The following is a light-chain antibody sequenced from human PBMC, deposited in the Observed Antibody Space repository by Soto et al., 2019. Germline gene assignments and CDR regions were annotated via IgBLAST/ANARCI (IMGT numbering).Light chain of an antibody. Sequence: DIVLTQSPGTLSLSPGERATLSCRASHTVSGPYLACYQQKLGQAPSLLMYAASSRATGIPDRFSGSESGTDVTLTISRLEPEEFAVYYCHQYGRSPWTFGQGTKVEIK. CDR2: AAS. V-gene: IGKV3-20*01. CDR3: HQYGRSPWT. J-gene: IGKJ1*01. CDR1: HTVSGPY.